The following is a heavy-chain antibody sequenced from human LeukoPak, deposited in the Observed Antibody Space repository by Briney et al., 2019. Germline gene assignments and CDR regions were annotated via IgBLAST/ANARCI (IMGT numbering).Heavy chain of an antibody. V-gene: IGHV3-21*01. CDR1: GFTFSSCA. CDR3: ARIYSSSSSRGAFDI. D-gene: IGHD6-6*01. Sequence: PGGSLRLSCAASGFTFSSCAMSWVRQAPGKGLEWVSSISSSSSYIYYADSVKGRFTISRDNAKNSLYLQMNSLRAEDTAVYYCARIYSSSSSRGAFDIWGQGTMVTVSS. J-gene: IGHJ3*02. CDR2: ISSSSSYI.